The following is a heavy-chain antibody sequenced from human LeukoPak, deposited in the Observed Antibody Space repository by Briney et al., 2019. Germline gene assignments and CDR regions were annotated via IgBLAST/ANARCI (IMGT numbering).Heavy chain of an antibody. Sequence: GGSLRLSCAASGFTFSDYYMSWIRQAPGKGLEWVSYISSSSYTNYADSVKGRFTISRDNAKNSLYLQMNSLRAEDTAVYYCARDFPPVAGDYYHGMDVWGQGTTVTVSS. J-gene: IGHJ6*02. CDR3: ARDFPPVAGDYYHGMDV. CDR2: ISSSSYT. D-gene: IGHD6-19*01. CDR1: GFTFSDYY. V-gene: IGHV3-11*06.